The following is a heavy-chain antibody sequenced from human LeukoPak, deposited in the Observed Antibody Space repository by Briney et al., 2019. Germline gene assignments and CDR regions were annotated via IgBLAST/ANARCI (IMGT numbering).Heavy chain of an antibody. J-gene: IGHJ3*02. CDR1: GYTLTGHY. D-gene: IGHD7-27*01. Sequence: ASVKVSCKASGYTLTGHYIHWVRQAPGQGLEWMGWISPHSGFTMYPQRFQGRVTMTTDTSISTALLEVRRLRSDDTAAYYCVRQTGDDALDIWGQGTMITVYS. CDR3: VRQTGDDALDI. CDR2: ISPHSGFT. V-gene: IGHV1-2*02.